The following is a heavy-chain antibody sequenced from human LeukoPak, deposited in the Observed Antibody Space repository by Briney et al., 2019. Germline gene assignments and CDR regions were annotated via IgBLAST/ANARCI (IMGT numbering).Heavy chain of an antibody. CDR3: ARDRVGSQGFDP. CDR1: GYTFTGYY. D-gene: IGHD1-26*01. Sequence: ASVKVSCTASGYTFTGYYMHWVRQAPGQGLEWMGWINPNSGGTNYAQKFQGWVTMTRDTSISTAYMELSRLRSDDTAVYYCARDRVGSQGFDPWGQETLVTVSS. V-gene: IGHV1-2*04. J-gene: IGHJ5*02. CDR2: INPNSGGT.